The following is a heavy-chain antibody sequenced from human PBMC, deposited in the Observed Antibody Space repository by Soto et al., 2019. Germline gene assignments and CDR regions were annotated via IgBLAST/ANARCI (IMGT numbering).Heavy chain of an antibody. CDR3: ARYCSGGSCYRPSYYFHS. Sequence: GESLKISCKGSGYSFSSYWIGWVRQMPGQGPEWMGIIYPGDSDTRYSPSFQGQVTISADKSISTAYLQWSSLKASDTAMYYCARYCSGGSCYRPSYYFHSWGQGTLVTVSS. CDR2: IYPGDSDT. CDR1: GYSFSSYW. D-gene: IGHD2-15*01. J-gene: IGHJ4*02. V-gene: IGHV5-51*01.